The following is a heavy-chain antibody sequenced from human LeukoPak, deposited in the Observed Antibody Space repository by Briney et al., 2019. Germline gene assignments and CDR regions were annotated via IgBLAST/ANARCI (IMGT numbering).Heavy chain of an antibody. CDR2: INHSGST. Sequence: PSETLSLTCAVHGGSFSGYYWSWIRQPPGKGLEWIGEINHSGSTNYNPSLKSRVTISVDTSKNQFSLKLSSVTAADTAVYYCASPQQLAAFDIWGQGTMVTVSS. J-gene: IGHJ3*02. CDR3: ASPQQLAAFDI. CDR1: GGSFSGYY. D-gene: IGHD6-13*01. V-gene: IGHV4-34*01.